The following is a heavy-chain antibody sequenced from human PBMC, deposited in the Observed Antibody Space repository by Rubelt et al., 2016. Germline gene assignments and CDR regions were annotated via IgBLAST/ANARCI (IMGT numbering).Heavy chain of an antibody. D-gene: IGHD6-13*01. V-gene: IGHV3-33*06. Sequence: GFTFSSYGMHWVRQAPGKGLEWVAVIWYDGSNKYYADSVKGRFTISRDNSKNTLYLQMNSLRAEDTAVYYCAKDSWQQLVYWGQGTLVTVSS. J-gene: IGHJ4*02. CDR2: IWYDGSNK. CDR1: GFTFSSYG. CDR3: AKDSWQQLVY.